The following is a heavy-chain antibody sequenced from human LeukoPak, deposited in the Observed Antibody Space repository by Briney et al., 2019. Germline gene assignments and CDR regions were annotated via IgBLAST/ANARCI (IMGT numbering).Heavy chain of an antibody. CDR2: ISSSGGST. CDR1: GFSFSSYG. Sequence: GGSLRLSCAASGFSFSSYGMSWFRQAPGKGLEWISAISSSGGSTYYADSVKGRFTISRDNSKNTLYLQMNSLRADDTAVYYCARRAGAYSHPYDYWGQGTLVTVSS. D-gene: IGHD4/OR15-4a*01. J-gene: IGHJ4*02. V-gene: IGHV3-23*01. CDR3: ARRAGAYSHPYDY.